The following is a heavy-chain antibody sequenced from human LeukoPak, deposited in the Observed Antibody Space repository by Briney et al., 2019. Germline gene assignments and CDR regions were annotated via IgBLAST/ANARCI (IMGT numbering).Heavy chain of an antibody. CDR2: INPSGGST. CDR1: GYTFTSYY. Sequence: ASVKVSCKASGYTFTSYYMHWVRQAPGQGLEWMGIINPSGGSTIYAQKFQGRVTMTEDTSTDTAYMELSSLRSEDTAVYYCATKVRRHTIFGVVSQWGQGTLVTVSS. V-gene: IGHV1-46*01. CDR3: ATKVRRHTIFGVVSQ. D-gene: IGHD3-3*01. J-gene: IGHJ4*02.